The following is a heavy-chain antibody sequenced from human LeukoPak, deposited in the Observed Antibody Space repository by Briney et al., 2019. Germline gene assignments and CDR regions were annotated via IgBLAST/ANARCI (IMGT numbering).Heavy chain of an antibody. J-gene: IGHJ4*02. CDR3: AKGIRRYPEPSSWSCFDY. Sequence: RAGGSLRLSWAASGFTFSSYAMRWVRQAPGKGLEWVSAISESGVSTYYADSVKGRFTVSRDNSDNTLYLQMNSLRAEDTAVYYCAKGIRRYPEPSSWSCFDYWGQGTLVTVSS. D-gene: IGHD6-13*01. CDR2: ISESGVST. CDR1: GFTFSSYA. V-gene: IGHV3-23*01.